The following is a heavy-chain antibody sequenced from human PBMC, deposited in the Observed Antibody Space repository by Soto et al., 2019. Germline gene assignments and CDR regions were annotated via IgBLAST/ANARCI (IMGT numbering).Heavy chain of an antibody. J-gene: IGHJ4*02. CDR1: GGTFSSYA. CDR2: IIPIFGTA. D-gene: IGHD3-9*01. V-gene: IGHV1-69*13. CDR3: ASTGLRYFDWLWGFDY. Sequence: SVKVSCKASGGTFSSYAISWVRQAPGQGLEWMGGIIPIFGTANYAQKFQGRVTITADESTSTAYMELSSLRSEDTAVYYCASTGLRYFDWLWGFDYWGQGTLVTVSS.